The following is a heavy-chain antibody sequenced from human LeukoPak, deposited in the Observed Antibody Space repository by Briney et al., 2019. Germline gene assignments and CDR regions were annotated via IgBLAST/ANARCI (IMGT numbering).Heavy chain of an antibody. CDR1: GYSFTSYW. Sequence: GESLKICCKGSGYSFTSYWIGWVRQIPGKGLEWMGIISPGGSDTRYSPSFQGQVTISADKSISTAYLQWSSLKASDTAMYYCARHYLYCSSTSCYTPYYFDYWGQGTLVTVSS. D-gene: IGHD2-2*02. V-gene: IGHV5-51*01. CDR3: ARHYLYCSSTSCYTPYYFDY. J-gene: IGHJ4*02. CDR2: ISPGGSDT.